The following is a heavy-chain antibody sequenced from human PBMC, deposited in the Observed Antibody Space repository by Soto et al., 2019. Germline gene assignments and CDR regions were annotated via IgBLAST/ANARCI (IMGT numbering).Heavy chain of an antibody. CDR2: IIPILGIA. CDR1: GGTFSIYT. J-gene: IGHJ4*02. D-gene: IGHD2-2*01. Sequence: GGPVKVSCKASGGTFSIYTISWVRQAPGQGLEWMGRIIPILGIANYAQKFQGRVTITADKSTSTAYMELSSLRSEDTAVYYCARDIYGYCSSTSCYQNDYWGQGTLVTVSS. V-gene: IGHV1-69*04. CDR3: ARDIYGYCSSTSCYQNDY.